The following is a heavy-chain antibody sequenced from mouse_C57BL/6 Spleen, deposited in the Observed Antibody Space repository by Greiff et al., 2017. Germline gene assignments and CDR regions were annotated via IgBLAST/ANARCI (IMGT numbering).Heavy chain of an antibody. J-gene: IGHJ4*01. V-gene: IGHV1-49*01. CDR1: YFAFMASA. CDR2: FTMYSDAT. Sequence: LMESGAELVRPGSSVKLSCKDSYFAFMASAMHWVKQRPGHGLEWIGSFTMYSDATEYSENFKGKATLTANTSSSTAYMELSSLTSEDSAVYYCARSGSSPYYAMDYWGQGTSVTVSS. D-gene: IGHD1-1*01. CDR3: ARSGSSPYYAMDY.